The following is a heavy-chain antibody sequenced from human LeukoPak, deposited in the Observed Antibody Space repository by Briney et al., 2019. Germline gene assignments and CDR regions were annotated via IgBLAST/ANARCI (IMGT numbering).Heavy chain of an antibody. CDR2: INPNSGGT. CDR3: ARDFSYGDYVFSVRLDP. Sequence: GASVKVSCKASGYTFTGYYMHWVRQAPGQGLEWMGWINPNSGGTNYAQKFQGRVTMTRDTSVSTAYMELSRLRSDDTAVYYCARDFSYGDYVFSVRLDPWGQGTLVTVSS. V-gene: IGHV1-2*02. D-gene: IGHD4-17*01. CDR1: GYTFTGYY. J-gene: IGHJ5*02.